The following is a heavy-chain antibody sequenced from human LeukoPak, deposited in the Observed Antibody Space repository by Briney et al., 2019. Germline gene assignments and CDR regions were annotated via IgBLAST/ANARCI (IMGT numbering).Heavy chain of an antibody. V-gene: IGHV7-4-1*02. Sequence: ASVKVSCKASGYTFTSYAMNWVRQAPGQGLEWMGWINTNTGNPTYAQGFTGRFVFSLDTSVSAAYLQISSLKAEDTAVYYCARAFVTVTTDYYYYMDVWGKGTTVTVSS. D-gene: IGHD4-11*01. CDR3: ARAFVTVTTDYYYYMDV. J-gene: IGHJ6*03. CDR1: GYTFTSYA. CDR2: INTNTGNP.